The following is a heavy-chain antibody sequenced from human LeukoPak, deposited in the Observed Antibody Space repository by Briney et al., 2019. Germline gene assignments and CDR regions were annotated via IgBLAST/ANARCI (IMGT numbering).Heavy chain of an antibody. CDR3: ASGRYCSGGSCYPEVFDY. CDR2: ISSSSRYI. Sequence: GGSLRLSCAASGFTFSSYSMNWVRQAPGKGLEWVSSISSSSRYIYYADSVKGRFTISRDNAKNTLYLQMNSLRAEDTAVYYCASGRYCSGGSCYPEVFDYWGQGTLVTVSS. J-gene: IGHJ4*02. V-gene: IGHV3-21*01. D-gene: IGHD2-15*01. CDR1: GFTFSSYS.